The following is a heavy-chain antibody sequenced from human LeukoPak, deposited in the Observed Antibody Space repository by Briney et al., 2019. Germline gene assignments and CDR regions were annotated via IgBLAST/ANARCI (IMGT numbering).Heavy chain of an antibody. D-gene: IGHD4-17*01. J-gene: IGHJ6*02. CDR3: AKTHGDDVYYFFYAMDV. CDR2: IGGGGAGT. CDR1: RFTLSTYA. Sequence: GGSLRLSCAVSRFTLSTYAMTWVRQAPGKGLEWVSTIGGGGAGTYYADSVKGRFTISRDSSKDTLYLQMNSLRAEDTAVYYCAKTHGDDVYYFFYAMDVWGQGTTVTVSS. V-gene: IGHV3-23*01.